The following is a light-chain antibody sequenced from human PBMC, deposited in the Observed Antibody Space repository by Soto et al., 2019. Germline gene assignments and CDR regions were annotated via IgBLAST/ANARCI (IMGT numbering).Light chain of an antibody. CDR3: QQYVSSVT. V-gene: IGKV3-20*01. CDR1: QSLAGNY. CDR2: GAS. J-gene: IGKJ3*01. Sequence: VLTQSPDTPSLSPGERATLSCRASQSLAGNYLAWYQQKPGQAPRLLMSGASSRATDIPDRFSGSGSGTDFPLTINRLEPEDCAAYYCQQYVSSVTFGPGTKVDIK.